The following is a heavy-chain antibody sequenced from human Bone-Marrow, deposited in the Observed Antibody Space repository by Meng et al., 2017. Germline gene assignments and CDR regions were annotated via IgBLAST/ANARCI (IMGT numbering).Heavy chain of an antibody. J-gene: IGHJ5*02. CDR3: ARDLPYASGAGGFDP. CDR2: IYHSGTT. CDR1: GGSFSRGGYS. V-gene: IGHV4-30-2*01. Sequence: QLQLQESGSGLVKPSQTLSLTCAGAGGSFSRGGYSWSWIRQPPGKGLEWIGYIYHSGTTYYNPSLKSRVTISVDRSKNQFSLKLTSVTAADTAVYYCARDLPYASGAGGFDPWGQGTLVTVSS. D-gene: IGHD3-10*01.